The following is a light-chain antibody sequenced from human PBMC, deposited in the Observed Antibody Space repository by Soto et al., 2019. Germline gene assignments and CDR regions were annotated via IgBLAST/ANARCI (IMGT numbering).Light chain of an antibody. CDR1: QSVSSN. Sequence: EIVMTQSPATLSVSPGERATLSCRASQSVSSNLAWYQQKPGQAPRLLIYGASTRATGIPARFSGSGSGTDFTLTISSLQPEDLATYYCQQANSFPWTFGQGTKVEIK. CDR2: GAS. CDR3: QQANSFPWT. J-gene: IGKJ1*01. V-gene: IGKV3-15*01.